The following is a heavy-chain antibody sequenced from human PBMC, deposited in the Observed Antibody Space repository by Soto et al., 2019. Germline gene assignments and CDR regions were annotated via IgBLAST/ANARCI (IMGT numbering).Heavy chain of an antibody. D-gene: IGHD2-15*01. CDR3: ARALDCSGGSCYSTFDY. CDR1: GYTFTSYA. J-gene: IGHJ4*02. CDR2: ISAYNGNT. Sequence: ASVKVSCKASGYTFTSYAMHWVRQAPGQRLEWMGWISAYNGNTNYAQKLQGRVTMTTDTSTSTAYMELRSLRSDDTAVYYCARALDCSGGSCYSTFDYWGQGTLVTVSS. V-gene: IGHV1-18*01.